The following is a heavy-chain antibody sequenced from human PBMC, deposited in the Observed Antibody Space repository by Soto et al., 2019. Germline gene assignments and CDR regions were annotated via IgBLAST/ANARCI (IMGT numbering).Heavy chain of an antibody. CDR2: MYYRGST. D-gene: IGHD5-12*01. CDR3: ARDRVASIRGSESFYYGMDV. CDR1: GGSIISYY. Sequence: SETLSLTCTVSGGSIISYYWSWIRQPPGKGLEWIGYMYYRGSTNYNPSLKSRVTMSADTSKNQFSLKLRSVTAADTAVYYCARDRVASIRGSESFYYGMDVWSQGTTVTVSS. V-gene: IGHV4-59*01. J-gene: IGHJ6*02.